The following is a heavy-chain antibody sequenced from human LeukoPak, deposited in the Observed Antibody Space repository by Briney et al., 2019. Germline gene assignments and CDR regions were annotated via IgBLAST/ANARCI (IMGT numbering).Heavy chain of an antibody. Sequence: SETLSLTCTVSGGSISSSSYYWGWIRQPPGKGLEWIGNIYYSGSTYYNPSLKSRVTISVDTSKNQFSLKLSSVTAADTAVYYCARGLSYSSWAGAVALQGFDYWGQGTLVTVSS. CDR1: GGSISSSSYY. D-gene: IGHD6-6*01. CDR3: ARGLSYSSWAGAVALQGFDY. V-gene: IGHV4-39*07. CDR2: IYYSGST. J-gene: IGHJ4*02.